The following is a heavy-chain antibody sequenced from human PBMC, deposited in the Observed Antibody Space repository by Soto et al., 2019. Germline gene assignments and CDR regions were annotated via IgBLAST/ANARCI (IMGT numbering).Heavy chain of an antibody. J-gene: IGHJ4*02. CDR1: GFTFGNAW. V-gene: IGHV3-15*07. CDR3: TTVHFDVLTGSFDY. CDR2: IKSKIHGGTT. D-gene: IGHD3-9*01. Sequence: EVHLVESGGGLEKPGGSLRLSCAASGFTFGNAWMNWFRQAPGKGLEWVGRIKSKIHGGTTDYAAPVRGRFTISRDDSKNTLFLQMNSLKTEDAAVYYCTTVHFDVLTGSFDYWGQGTLVTVSS.